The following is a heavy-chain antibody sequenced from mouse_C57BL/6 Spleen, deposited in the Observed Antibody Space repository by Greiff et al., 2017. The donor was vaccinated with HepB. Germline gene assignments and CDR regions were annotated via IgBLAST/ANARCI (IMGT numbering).Heavy chain of an antibody. Sequence: LQESGPELVKPGASVKISCKASGYAFSSSWMNWVKQRPGKGLEWIGRIYPGDGDTNYNGKFKGKATLTADKSSSTAYMQLSSLTSEDSAVYFCARDYYGSSRGYFDVWGTGTTVTVSS. V-gene: IGHV1-82*01. CDR3: ARDYYGSSRGYFDV. CDR1: GYAFSSSW. CDR2: IYPGDGDT. D-gene: IGHD1-1*01. J-gene: IGHJ1*03.